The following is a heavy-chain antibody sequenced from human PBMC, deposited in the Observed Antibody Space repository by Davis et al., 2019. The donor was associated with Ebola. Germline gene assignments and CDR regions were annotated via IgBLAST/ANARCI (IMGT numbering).Heavy chain of an antibody. V-gene: IGHV3-23*01. CDR2: VTSSGGGT. Sequence: GGSLRLSCEASGFSFNYYYIHWVRQAPGKGLEWVSAVTSSGGGTYYADSVKGRFTISRDNSKNTLYLQMNSLRVEDTAVYYCAKGGSGWPSDYSYGMGVWGKGTTVTVSS. J-gene: IGHJ6*04. CDR3: AKGGSGWPSDYSYGMGV. CDR1: GFSFNYYY. D-gene: IGHD6-19*01.